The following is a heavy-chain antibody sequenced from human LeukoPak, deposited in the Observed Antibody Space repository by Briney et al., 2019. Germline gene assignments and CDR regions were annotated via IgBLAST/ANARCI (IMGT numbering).Heavy chain of an antibody. V-gene: IGHV3-7*03. Sequence: PGGSLRLSCAASGFTFSSYWMSWVRQAPGKGLEWVANIKQDGSETYYVDSVKGRFTISRDNAKNSLYLQMNSLRAEDTAVYYCATSPGNGGHGYFQHWGQGTLVTVSS. CDR1: GFTFSSYW. D-gene: IGHD4-23*01. J-gene: IGHJ1*01. CDR2: IKQDGSET. CDR3: ATSPGNGGHGYFQH.